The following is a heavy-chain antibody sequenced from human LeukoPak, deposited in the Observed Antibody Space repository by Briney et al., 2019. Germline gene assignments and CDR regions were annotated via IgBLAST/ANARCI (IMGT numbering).Heavy chain of an antibody. CDR3: ARWHYYGSGSYYTNWFDP. J-gene: IGHJ5*02. CDR1: GGSVSSGSYY. Sequence: KPSETLSLTCPVSGGSVSSGSYYWSWIRQPPGKGLEWIGYIYYSGSTNYNPSLKSRVTISVDTSKNQFSLKLSSVTAADTAVYYCARWHYYGSGSYYTNWFDPWGQGTLVTVSS. CDR2: IYYSGST. V-gene: IGHV4-61*01. D-gene: IGHD3-10*01.